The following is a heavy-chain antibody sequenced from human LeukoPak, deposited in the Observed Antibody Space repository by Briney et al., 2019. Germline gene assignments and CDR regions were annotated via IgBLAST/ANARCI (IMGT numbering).Heavy chain of an antibody. V-gene: IGHV1-18*01. D-gene: IGHD3-3*01. CDR3: ARGGGSYDFWSGYYAWAEYFQH. CDR1: GYTFTSYG. Sequence: EASVKVSCKTSGYTFTSYGISWVRQAPGQGLEWMGWISAYNGNTNYAQKLQGRVTITTDESTSTAYMELSSLRSEDTAVYYCARGGGSYDFWSGYYAWAEYFQHWGQGTLVTVSS. J-gene: IGHJ1*01. CDR2: ISAYNGNT.